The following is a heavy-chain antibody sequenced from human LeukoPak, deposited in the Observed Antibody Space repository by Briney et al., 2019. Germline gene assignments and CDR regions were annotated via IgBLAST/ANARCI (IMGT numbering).Heavy chain of an antibody. CDR3: ARVKIVVVPAAKYRYFDL. D-gene: IGHD2-2*01. J-gene: IGHJ2*01. CDR1: GGSISSGGYS. CDR2: IYHSGST. Sequence: SETLSLTCAVSGGSISSGGYSWSWIRQPPGKGLEWIGYIYHSGSTYYNPSLKSRVTISVDRSKNQFSLKLSSVTAADTAVYYCARVKIVVVPAAKYRYFDLWGRGTLVTVSS. V-gene: IGHV4-30-2*01.